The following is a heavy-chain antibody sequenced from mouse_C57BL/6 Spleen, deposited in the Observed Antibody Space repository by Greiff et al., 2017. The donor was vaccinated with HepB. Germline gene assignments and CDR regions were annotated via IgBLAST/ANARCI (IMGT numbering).Heavy chain of an antibody. J-gene: IGHJ1*03. CDR1: GFSLTSYG. V-gene: IGHV2-6-1*01. CDR2: IWSDGST. Sequence: QVQLKESGPGLVAPSQRLSITCTVSGFSLTSYGVHWVRQPPGKGLEWLVVIWSDGSTTYNSALKSRLSISKDNSKSQVFLKMNSLQTDDTAMYYCARHSLNYYGSSYDWYFDVWGTGTTVTVSS. CDR3: ARHSLNYYGSSYDWYFDV. D-gene: IGHD1-1*01.